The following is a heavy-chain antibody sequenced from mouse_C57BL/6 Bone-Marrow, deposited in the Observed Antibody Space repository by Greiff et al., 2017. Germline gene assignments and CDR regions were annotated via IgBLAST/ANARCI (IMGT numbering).Heavy chain of an antibody. CDR1: GYTFTSYG. J-gene: IGHJ1*03. CDR3: AREITTD. D-gene: IGHD1-1*01. V-gene: IGHV1-81*01. Sequence: QVQLQQSGAELARPGASVKLSCKASGYTFTSYGISWVKQRTGQGLEWIGEIYPRSGNTYYNEKFKGKATLTADKSSSTAYMELRSLTSEDSAVYFFAREITTDWGTGTTVTVSS. CDR2: IYPRSGNT.